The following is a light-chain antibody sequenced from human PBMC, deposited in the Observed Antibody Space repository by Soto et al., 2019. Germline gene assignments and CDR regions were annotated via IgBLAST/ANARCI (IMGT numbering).Light chain of an antibody. CDR1: QAMSSS. Sequence: DIQLTQSPSFLSVSVGDRVTITCRASQAMSSSLAWYQQKPAQAPKLLIYASSTLQSGVPSRFSGSGSGTEFTLTISSLQPEDFATYYCQQLNPFSRTFGPGTKLEI. V-gene: IGKV1-9*01. CDR3: QQLNPFSRT. CDR2: ASS. J-gene: IGKJ2*01.